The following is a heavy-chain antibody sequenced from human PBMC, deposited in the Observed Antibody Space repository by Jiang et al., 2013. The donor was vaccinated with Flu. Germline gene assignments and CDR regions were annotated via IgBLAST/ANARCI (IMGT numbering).Heavy chain of an antibody. Sequence: VQLVESGGGVVQPGRSLRLSCAASGFTFSSYGMHWVRQAPGKGLEWVAVISYDGSNKYYADSVKGRFTISRDNSKNTLYLQMNSLRAEDTAVYYCASQLLLDAFDIWGQGTMVTVSS. CDR1: GFTFSSYG. J-gene: IGHJ3*02. CDR2: ISYDGSNK. V-gene: IGHV3-30*03. CDR3: ASQLLLDAFDI. D-gene: IGHD2-15*01.